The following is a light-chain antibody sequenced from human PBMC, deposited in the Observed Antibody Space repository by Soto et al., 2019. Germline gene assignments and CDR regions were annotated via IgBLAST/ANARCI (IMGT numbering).Light chain of an antibody. Sequence: QSVLTQPASVSGSPGQSITLPCTGTSSDVGSYNLVSWYQQHPGKAPKLMIYEGSKRPSGVSNRFSGSKSGNTASLTISGLQAEDEADYYCCSFAGSNTFVFGTGTKVTVL. CDR2: EGS. J-gene: IGLJ1*01. CDR3: CSFAGSNTFV. CDR1: SSDVGSYNL. V-gene: IGLV2-23*03.